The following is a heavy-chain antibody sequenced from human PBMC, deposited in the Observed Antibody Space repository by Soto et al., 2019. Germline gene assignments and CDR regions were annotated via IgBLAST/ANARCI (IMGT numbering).Heavy chain of an antibody. J-gene: IGHJ3*02. D-gene: IGHD2-15*01. Sequence: PSETLSLTCAVYGGSFSGYYWSWIRQPPGKGLEWIGEINHSGSTNYNPSLKSRVTISVDTSKNQFSLKLSSVTAADTAVYYCARTHRGYCSGGSCYSPRPRAFDIWGQGTMVTVSS. V-gene: IGHV4-34*01. CDR3: ARTHRGYCSGGSCYSPRPRAFDI. CDR1: GGSFSGYY. CDR2: INHSGST.